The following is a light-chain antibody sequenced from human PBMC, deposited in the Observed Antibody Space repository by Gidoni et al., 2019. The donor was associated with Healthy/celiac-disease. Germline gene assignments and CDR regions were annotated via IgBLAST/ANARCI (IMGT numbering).Light chain of an antibody. CDR1: QSISSY. CDR3: QQSYSTPQT. CDR2: AAS. Sequence: DIQMTQSPSSLSASVGDRVTITCRARQSISSYLNWYQQKPGKAPKLLIYAASRLQSGVPSRFNGSGSGTDFTLTINSLPPEDFATNYCQQSYSTPQTFGQGTKVEIK. J-gene: IGKJ1*01. V-gene: IGKV1-39*01.